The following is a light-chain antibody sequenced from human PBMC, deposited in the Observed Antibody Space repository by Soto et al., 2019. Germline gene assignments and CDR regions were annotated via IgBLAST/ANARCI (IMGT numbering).Light chain of an antibody. J-gene: IGLJ3*02. Sequence: QPVLTQPPSVSGAPGQRVTIACTGGSSNIGAGYDVHWYQQLPGTAPKLLIYGNNNRPSGVPDRFSGSKSATSASLAITGLQAEDEADYYCQSYDTSLSAWVFGGGTKLTVL. CDR3: QSYDTSLSAWV. CDR1: SSNIGAGYD. CDR2: GNN. V-gene: IGLV1-40*01.